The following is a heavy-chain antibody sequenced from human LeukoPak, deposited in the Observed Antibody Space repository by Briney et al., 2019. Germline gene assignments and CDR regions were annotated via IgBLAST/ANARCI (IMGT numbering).Heavy chain of an antibody. CDR2: INHSGST. CDR1: GGSFSGYY. Sequence: SETLSLTCAVYGGSFSGYYWSWLRQPPGKGLEWVGEINHSGSTNYNPSLKSRATISVDTSKNQFSLKLSSVTAADTAVYYCARGRSGYCSSTSCRRNWFDPWGQGTLVTGSS. D-gene: IGHD2-2*01. CDR3: ARGRSGYCSSTSCRRNWFDP. V-gene: IGHV4-34*01. J-gene: IGHJ5*02.